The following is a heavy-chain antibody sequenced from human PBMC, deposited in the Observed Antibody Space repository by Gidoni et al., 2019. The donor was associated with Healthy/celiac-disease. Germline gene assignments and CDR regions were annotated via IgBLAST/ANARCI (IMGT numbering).Heavy chain of an antibody. J-gene: IGHJ6*02. D-gene: IGHD6-19*01. CDR2: IIPIFGTA. CDR3: ARDRSKKVAGSPWYYYGMDV. CDR1: GGTFSSYA. V-gene: IGHV1-69*01. Sequence: QVQLVQSGAEVKKPGSSVKVSCKASGGTFSSYAISWVRQAPGQGLEWMGGIIPIFGTANYAQKFQGRVTITADESTSTAYMELSSLRSEDTAVYYCARDRSKKVAGSPWYYYGMDVWGQGTTVTVSS.